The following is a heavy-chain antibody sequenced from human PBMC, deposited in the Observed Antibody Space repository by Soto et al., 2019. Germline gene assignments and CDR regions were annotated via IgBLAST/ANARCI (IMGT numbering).Heavy chain of an antibody. Sequence: GGALRGSCTASGFTCVDYAMSWFRQAPGKGLEWVGFIRSKAYGGTTEYAASVKGRFTISRDDSKSIAYLQMNSLKTEDTAVYYCTSRSEIEWFGGPDYRGQGTLVTVSS. CDR3: TSRSEIEWFGGPDY. CDR1: GFTCVDYA. V-gene: IGHV3-49*03. CDR2: IRSKAYGGTT. D-gene: IGHD3-10*01. J-gene: IGHJ4*02.